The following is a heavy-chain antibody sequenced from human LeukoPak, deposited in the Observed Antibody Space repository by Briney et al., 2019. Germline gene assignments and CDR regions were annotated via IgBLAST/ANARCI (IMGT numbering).Heavy chain of an antibody. CDR3: ARGPTMKMDV. D-gene: IGHD3-22*01. CDR2: ISWNSGTI. J-gene: IGHJ6*04. Sequence: GGSLRLSCAASGFTFDDYAMHWVRQAPGKGLEWVSGISWNSGTIGYADSVKGRFTISRDNAKNSLYLQMNSLRAEDTAVYYCARGPTMKMDVWGKGTTVTVSS. V-gene: IGHV3-9*01. CDR1: GFTFDDYA.